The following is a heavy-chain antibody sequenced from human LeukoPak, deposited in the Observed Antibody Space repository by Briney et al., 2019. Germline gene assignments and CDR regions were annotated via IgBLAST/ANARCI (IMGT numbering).Heavy chain of an antibody. CDR2: IYYSGST. D-gene: IGHD3-22*01. V-gene: IGHV4-61*01. Sequence: PSETLSLTCTVSGGSVGSGSYYWSWIRQPPGKGLEWIGYIYYSGSTNYNPSLKSRVTISVDTSKNQFSLKLSSVTAADTAVYYCAREPYYDSSGADYWGQGTLVTVSS. CDR3: AREPYYDSSGADY. J-gene: IGHJ4*02. CDR1: GGSVGSGSYY.